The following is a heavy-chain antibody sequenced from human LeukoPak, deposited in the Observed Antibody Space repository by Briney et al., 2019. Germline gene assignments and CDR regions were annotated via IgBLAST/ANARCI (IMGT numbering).Heavy chain of an antibody. CDR2: LYYSGST. D-gene: IGHD6-19*01. CDR3: VVLYSSGWRNAFDI. J-gene: IGHJ3*02. Sequence: PSETLSLTCTVSGGSISSSTFYWGWIRQPPGKGLEWIGSLYYSGSTYYNPSLKSRVTISVDTSKNQFSLKLSSVTAADTAVYYCVVLYSSGWRNAFDIWGQGTMVTVSS. CDR1: GGSISSSTFY. V-gene: IGHV4-39*07.